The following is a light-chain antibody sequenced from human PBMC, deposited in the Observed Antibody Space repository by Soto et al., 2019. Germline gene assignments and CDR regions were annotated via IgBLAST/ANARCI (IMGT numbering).Light chain of an antibody. J-gene: IGKJ1*01. CDR3: HQRQSWPRT. CDR2: GAF. Sequence: EIVLTQSPATLSVSPGERATLSCRTSQSVASNFAWYQQKPGQAPRLLVYGAFIRAPGFPVRFRGSGSGSEFTLTISSLQSEDGATYYCHQRQSWPRTFGQGTKVDIK. V-gene: IGKV3-15*01. CDR1: QSVASN.